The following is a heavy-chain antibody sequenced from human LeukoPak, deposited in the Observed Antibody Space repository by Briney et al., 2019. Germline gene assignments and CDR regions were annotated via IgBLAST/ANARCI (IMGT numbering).Heavy chain of an antibody. CDR1: GGTFSSYA. CDR3: ARDRIQLSGHFDY. J-gene: IGHJ4*02. Sequence: SVTVSCKASGGTFSSYAISWVRQAPGQGLEWMGRIIPIFGTANYAQKFQGRVTITADESTSTAYMELSSLRSEDTAVYYCARDRIQLSGHFDYWGQGTLVTVSS. CDR2: IIPIFGTA. D-gene: IGHD5-18*01. V-gene: IGHV1-69*15.